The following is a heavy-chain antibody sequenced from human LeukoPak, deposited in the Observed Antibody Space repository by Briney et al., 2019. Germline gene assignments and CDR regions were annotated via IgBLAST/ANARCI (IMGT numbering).Heavy chain of an antibody. CDR1: GFTFSSCA. V-gene: IGHV3-23*01. CDR2: ISGSGGST. D-gene: IGHD2-2*01. J-gene: IGHJ4*02. Sequence: GGSLRLSCAASGFTFSSCAMSWVRQAPGKGLEWVSAISGSGGSTYYADSVKGRFTISRDNSKNTLYLQMNSLRAEDTAVYYCAKDKQYQLPQQLDYWGQGTLVTVSS. CDR3: AKDKQYQLPQQLDY.